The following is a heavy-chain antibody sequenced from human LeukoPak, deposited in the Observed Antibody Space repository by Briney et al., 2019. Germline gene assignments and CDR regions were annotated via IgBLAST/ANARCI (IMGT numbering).Heavy chain of an antibody. CDR2: IFYSGSS. J-gene: IGHJ4*02. D-gene: IGHD6-19*01. V-gene: IGHV4-59*01. Sequence: SETLSLTCTVSGDSLNSYYWSWIRQPPGEGLQWIVYIFYSGSSNYNASLRSRVAISVDTSKNQFSFKLTSVTAADTAVYYCARRAVRFFGYWDQGILVTVSS. CDR3: ARRAVRFFGY. CDR1: GDSLNSYY.